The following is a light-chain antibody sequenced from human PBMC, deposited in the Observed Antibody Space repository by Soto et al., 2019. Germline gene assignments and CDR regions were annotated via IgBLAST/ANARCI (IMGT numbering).Light chain of an antibody. CDR1: SSDVGGYNY. J-gene: IGLJ1*01. V-gene: IGLV2-14*01. CDR3: SSYTSRSILV. Sequence: QPVLTQPASVSGSPGQSITISCTGTSSDVGGYNYVSWYQQNPGKAPKLMIYGVSNRPSGVSNRFSGSKSGNTASLTISGLQAEDEADYYCSSYTSRSILVFGSGTKLTVL. CDR2: GVS.